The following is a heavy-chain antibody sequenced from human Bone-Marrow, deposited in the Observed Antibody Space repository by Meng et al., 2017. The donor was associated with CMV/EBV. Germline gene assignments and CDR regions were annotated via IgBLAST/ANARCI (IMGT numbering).Heavy chain of an antibody. CDR1: GYTFTSYY. Sequence: ASVKVSCKASGYTFTSYYMHWVRQAPGQGLEWMGWMNPNSGNTGYAQKFQGRVTITRNTSISTDYMELSSLRSEDTAVYYCARGWVVVAATWSYYYYYGMDVWGQGTTVTVSS. CDR3: ARGWVVVAATWSYYYYYGMDV. J-gene: IGHJ6*02. CDR2: MNPNSGNT. V-gene: IGHV1-8*03. D-gene: IGHD2-15*01.